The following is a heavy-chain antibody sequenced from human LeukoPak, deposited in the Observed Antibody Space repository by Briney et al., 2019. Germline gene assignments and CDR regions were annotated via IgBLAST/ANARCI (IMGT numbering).Heavy chain of an antibody. CDR3: ARQSRDGSKTRGYYFDY. CDR1: GYIFTNFW. CDR2: IYPADSDT. V-gene: IGHV5-51*01. Sequence: GESLKISCQVSGYIFTNFWIGWLRQMPGKGLESMGIIYPADSDTTYSTSFQGQVTISADKSISTVYLQWSSLKASDTAIYYCARQSRDGSKTRGYYFDYWGQGTLVTVSS. J-gene: IGHJ4*02. D-gene: IGHD3-10*01.